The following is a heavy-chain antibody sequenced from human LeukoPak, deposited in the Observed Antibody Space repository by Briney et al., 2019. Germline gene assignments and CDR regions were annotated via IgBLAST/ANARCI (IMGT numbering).Heavy chain of an antibody. CDR2: INHSGST. CDR3: ARGGGSYYPDY. CDR1: GGSFSDYY. D-gene: IGHD2-15*01. V-gene: IGHV4-34*01. J-gene: IGHJ4*02. Sequence: SETLSLTCAVYGGSFSDYYWSWIRQPPGKGLEWIGEINHSGSTNYNPSLKSRVSISVDTSKNQFSLKLSSVTAADTAVYYCARGGGSYYPDYWAQGTLVTVSS.